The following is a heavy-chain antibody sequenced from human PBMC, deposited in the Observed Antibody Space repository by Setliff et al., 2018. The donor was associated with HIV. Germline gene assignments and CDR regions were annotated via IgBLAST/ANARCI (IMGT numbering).Heavy chain of an antibody. CDR1: GYSISSGDYY. CDR2: IYYSGST. Sequence: SETLSLTCAVSGYSISSGDYYWSWIRQPPGKGLEWIGYIYYSGSTYYNPSLRSRVTISLDTSKNQFSLKVNSVTAADTAVYYCARDTGYYSRGGPVDYWGQGTLVTVSS. D-gene: IGHD2-15*01. CDR3: ARDTGYYSRGGPVDY. J-gene: IGHJ4*02. V-gene: IGHV4-31*11.